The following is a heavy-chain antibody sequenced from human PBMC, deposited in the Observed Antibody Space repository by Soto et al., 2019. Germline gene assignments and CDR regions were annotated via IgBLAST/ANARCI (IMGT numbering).Heavy chain of an antibody. J-gene: IGHJ5*02. CDR2: INSDGSRT. CDR3: EKSATLSYNWFDP. CDR1: GFTFGTYW. V-gene: IGHV3-74*01. Sequence: EVQLVESGGGLVQPGGSLRLSCAASGFTFGTYWMHWVRQAPGKGLVWVSRINSDGSRTNYADSVKGRFTISRDNAKNTRYLKMTSLRAEAAVLYSWEKSATLSYNWFDPGGKGTWSPSPQ. D-gene: IGHD5-12*01.